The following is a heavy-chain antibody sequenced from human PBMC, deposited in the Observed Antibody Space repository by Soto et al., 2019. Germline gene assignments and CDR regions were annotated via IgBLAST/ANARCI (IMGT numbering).Heavy chain of an antibody. CDR2: ISGSGGST. Sequence: GGSLRLSCAASGFTFSSYAMSWVRQAPGKGLEWVPAISGSGGSTYYADSVKGRFTISRDNSKNTLYLQMNSLRAEDTAVYYCAKVRAYSSSWYWPLYFDYWGQGTLVTVSS. V-gene: IGHV3-23*01. J-gene: IGHJ4*02. CDR1: GFTFSSYA. CDR3: AKVRAYSSSWYWPLYFDY. D-gene: IGHD6-13*01.